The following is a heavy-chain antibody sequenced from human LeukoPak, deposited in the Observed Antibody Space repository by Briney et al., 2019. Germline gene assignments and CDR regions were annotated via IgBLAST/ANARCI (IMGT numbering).Heavy chain of an antibody. CDR3: ARDYYGSGGGAFDI. J-gene: IGHJ3*02. CDR2: IYYSGST. V-gene: IGHV4-61*01. Sequence: PSQTLSLTCTVSGGSISSGSYYWSWIRQPPGKGLEWIGYIYYSGSTNYNPSLKSRVTISVDTSKNQFSLKLSSVTAADTAVYYCARDYYGSGGGAFDIWGQGTMVTVSS. CDR1: GGSISSGSYY. D-gene: IGHD3-10*01.